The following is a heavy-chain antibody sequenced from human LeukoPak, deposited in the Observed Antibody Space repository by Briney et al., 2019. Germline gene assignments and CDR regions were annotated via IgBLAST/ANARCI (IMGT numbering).Heavy chain of an antibody. D-gene: IGHD1-26*01. CDR1: GFTFDTYW. J-gene: IGHJ4*02. CDR3: ARGATTGYYFDY. CDR2: ISSSSYI. V-gene: IGHV3-21*01. Sequence: PGGSLRLSCAASGFTFDTYWMNWLRQAPGKGLEWVSSISSSSYIYYADSVKDRFTISRDNAKNSLYLQMNSLRAEDTAVYYCARGATTGYYFDYWGQGTLVTVSS.